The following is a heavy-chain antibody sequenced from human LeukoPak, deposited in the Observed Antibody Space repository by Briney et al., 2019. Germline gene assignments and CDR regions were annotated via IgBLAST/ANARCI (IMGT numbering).Heavy chain of an antibody. J-gene: IGHJ4*02. D-gene: IGHD5-12*01. CDR1: GYTFTSYG. CDR2: ISSYNGNT. CDR3: RLEGVGGYEVGVPGSYYFDY. Sequence: GASVKVSCKASGYTFTSYGISWVRQAPGQGLEWMGWISSYNGNTNYAQKLRGRVTMSTDTSTGTAYMELRSLRSDDTAVYYCRLEGVGGYEVGVPGSYYFDYWGQGTLVTVSS. V-gene: IGHV1-18*01.